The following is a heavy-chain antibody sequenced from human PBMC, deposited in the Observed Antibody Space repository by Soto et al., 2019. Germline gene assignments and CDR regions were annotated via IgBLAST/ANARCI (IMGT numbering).Heavy chain of an antibody. CDR3: AREGQLVPYYYYGMDV. V-gene: IGHV1-69*06. J-gene: IGHJ6*04. Sequence: ASVKVSCKASGGTFSSYAISWVRQAPGQGLEWMGGIIPIFGTANYAQKFQGRVTITADKSTSTAYMELSSLRSEDTAVYYCAREGQLVPYYYYGMDVWGEGTTATVSS. CDR1: GGTFSSYA. D-gene: IGHD6-6*01. CDR2: IIPIFGTA.